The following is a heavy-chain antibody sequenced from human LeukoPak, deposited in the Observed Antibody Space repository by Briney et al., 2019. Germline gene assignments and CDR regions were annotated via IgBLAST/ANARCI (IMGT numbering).Heavy chain of an antibody. Sequence: PSETLSLTCAVSDYSISSGYYWGWIRQPPGQGLEWIGSIYHSGSTYYKPSLKSRVTISVDTSKNQFSLKLRSVTAADTAVYYCARLVGAGFDYWGQGTLVTVSS. CDR3: ARLVGAGFDY. V-gene: IGHV4-38-2*01. J-gene: IGHJ4*02. CDR1: DYSISSGYY. CDR2: IYHSGST. D-gene: IGHD1-26*01.